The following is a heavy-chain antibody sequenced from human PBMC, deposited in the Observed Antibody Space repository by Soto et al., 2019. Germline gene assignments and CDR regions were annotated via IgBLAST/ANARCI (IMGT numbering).Heavy chain of an antibody. Sequence: ASVKVSCKASGYTFTSYGISWVRQAPGQGLEWMGGYIPDQGKLLYAENFQGRVTMTEDTSTDTAYMELSSLRFEDTAVYFCARDRLPYGSGTYTYFDYWGQGTLVTVSS. D-gene: IGHD3-10*01. CDR2: YIPDQGKL. CDR1: GYTFTSYG. J-gene: IGHJ4*02. CDR3: ARDRLPYGSGTYTYFDY. V-gene: IGHV1-18*01.